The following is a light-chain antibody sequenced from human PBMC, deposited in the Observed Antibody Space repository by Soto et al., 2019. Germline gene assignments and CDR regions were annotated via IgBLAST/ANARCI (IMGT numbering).Light chain of an antibody. J-gene: IGKJ2*01. CDR1: QPLSNW. Sequence: DLQMTQSPSSVSASVGDRVTISCRARQPLSNWVAWYQQKPGEPPKLLIFHASNLLSGVPSRFSGSGSGSDFTLAISSVPPEDFAIYYCQQVNSFPPTFAQGTKLEIK. CDR2: HAS. CDR3: QQVNSFPPT. V-gene: IGKV1-12*01.